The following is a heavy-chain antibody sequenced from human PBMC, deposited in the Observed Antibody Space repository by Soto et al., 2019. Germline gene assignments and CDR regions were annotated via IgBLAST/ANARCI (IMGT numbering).Heavy chain of an antibody. D-gene: IGHD3-10*01. J-gene: IGHJ6*02. CDR3: ARGDSRGYDMDV. CDR1: GGRFNTYV. Sequence: QAQLVQSGAEVRKPGSSVRVSCKSSGGRFNTYVITWVRQAPGQGLEWMGGIIPVYRTTMYAQHFEDRVTITADESTSTAYREVISLRSEDTAVYYCARGDSRGYDMDVWGQGTTVTVSS. V-gene: IGHV1-69*12. CDR2: IIPVYRTT.